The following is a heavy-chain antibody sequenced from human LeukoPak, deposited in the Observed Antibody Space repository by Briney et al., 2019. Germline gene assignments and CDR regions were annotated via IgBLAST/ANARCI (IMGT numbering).Heavy chain of an antibody. V-gene: IGHV1-18*01. J-gene: IGHJ5*02. CDR3: ARIVGAFGGGPDNWFDP. D-gene: IGHD1-26*01. Sequence: ASVKVSCLASGGTFSSYAISWVRQAPGQGLEWMGWISAYNGNTNYAQKLQGRVTMTTDTSTSTAYMELRSLRSDDTAVYYCARIVGAFGGGPDNWFDPWGQGTLVTVSS. CDR2: ISAYNGNT. CDR1: GGTFSSYA.